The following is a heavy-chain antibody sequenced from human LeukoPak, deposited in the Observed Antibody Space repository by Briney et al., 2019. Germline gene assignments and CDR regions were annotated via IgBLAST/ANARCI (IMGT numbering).Heavy chain of an antibody. CDR1: GFTFNKYW. Sequence: GGSLTLSCSASGFTFNKYWMSWIRQLPGQGLEWVANVNQDGTQKYYVDSVKGRFTNSRDNPRNLLYLQMNSLRAEDTAVYYCVRDVSSGWAFDYWGHGTLVTVSS. D-gene: IGHD6-19*01. CDR3: VRDVSSGWAFDY. V-gene: IGHV3-7*01. CDR2: VNQDGTQK. J-gene: IGHJ4*01.